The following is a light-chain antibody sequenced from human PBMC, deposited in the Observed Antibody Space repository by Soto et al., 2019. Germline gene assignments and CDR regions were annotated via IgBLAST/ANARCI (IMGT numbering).Light chain of an antibody. CDR3: QQYNSYSRA. V-gene: IGKV1-5*03. CDR2: KAF. Sequence: DIQMTQSPSTLSASAGDRVTITCRASQSFSSWLAWYQQKPGKAPKLLIYKAFSLESGVPSRFSGSGSGTEFTLTISSLQPDDFATYYCQQYNSYSRAFGQGTKVEIK. J-gene: IGKJ1*01. CDR1: QSFSSW.